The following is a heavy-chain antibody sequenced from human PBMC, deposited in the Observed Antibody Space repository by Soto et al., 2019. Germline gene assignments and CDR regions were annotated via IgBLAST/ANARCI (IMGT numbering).Heavy chain of an antibody. CDR2: IYHSGST. CDR3: ARAEVYNWNDLFRFDP. D-gene: IGHD1-1*01. J-gene: IGHJ5*02. CDR1: GGSISSSNW. Sequence: ETLSLTCAVSGGSISSSNWWSWVRQPPGKGLEWIGEIYHSGSTNYNPSLKGRVTISVDKSKNQFSLKLSSVTAADTAVYYCARAEVYNWNDLFRFDPWGQGTLVTVSS. V-gene: IGHV4-4*02.